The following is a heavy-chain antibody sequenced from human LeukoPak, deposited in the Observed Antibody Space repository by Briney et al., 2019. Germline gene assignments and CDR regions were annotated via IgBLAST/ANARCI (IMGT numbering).Heavy chain of an antibody. CDR3: AKATGSGTDYSRHFAV. CDR2: VTSDGAKT. CDR1: GFPFHHFA. Sequence: PGESLRLSCSASGFPFHHFAMSWARQAPGKGLEWVAAVTSDGAKTHYAESVRGRFAVSRDNFKNTLFLQMNSVRVEDTAVYYCAKATGSGTDYSRHFAVWGQGTLVIVSS. D-gene: IGHD1-26*01. J-gene: IGHJ4*02. V-gene: IGHV3-23*01.